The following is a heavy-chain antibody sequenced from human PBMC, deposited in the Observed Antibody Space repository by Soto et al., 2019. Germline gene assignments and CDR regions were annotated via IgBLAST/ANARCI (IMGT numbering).Heavy chain of an antibody. Sequence: QVQLVQSGAEVKKPGSSVKVSCKASGGTFSSYAISWVRQAPGQGLEWMGGIIPISETTNYAQKFQGRVTITTDKSKSTAYMELSSLRSEDTAVYYCARSQRRGTSFDNYYYYYCGRDIGAQGTTFTV. V-gene: IGHV1-69*06. CDR3: ARSQRRGTSFDNYYYYYCGRDI. CDR1: GGTFSSYA. J-gene: IGHJ6*02. CDR2: IIPISETT. D-gene: IGHD2-2*01.